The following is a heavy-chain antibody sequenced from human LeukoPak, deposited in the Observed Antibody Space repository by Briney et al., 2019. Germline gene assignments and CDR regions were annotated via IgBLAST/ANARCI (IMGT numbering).Heavy chain of an antibody. CDR2: ISSSGSTI. Sequence: GGSLGLSCAASGFTFSDYYMSWIRQAPGKGLEWVSYISSSGSTIYYADSVKGRFTISRDNAKNSLYLQMNRLRAEDTAVYYCARDPYGSGSYYNWFDPWGQGTLVTVSS. V-gene: IGHV3-11*01. D-gene: IGHD3-10*01. J-gene: IGHJ5*02. CDR1: GFTFSDYY. CDR3: ARDPYGSGSYYNWFDP.